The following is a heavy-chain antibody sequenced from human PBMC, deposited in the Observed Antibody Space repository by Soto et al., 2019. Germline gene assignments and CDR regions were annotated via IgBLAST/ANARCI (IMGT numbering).Heavy chain of an antibody. V-gene: IGHV3-21*01. D-gene: IGHD6-13*01. CDR3: ARASSSRNSRGWFDP. J-gene: IGHJ5*02. CDR1: GFTFSSYS. CDR2: ISSSSSYI. Sequence: PGGSLRLCCAASGFTFSSYSMNWVRQAPGKGLEWVSSISSSSSYIYYADSVKGRFTISRDNAKNSLYLQMNSLRAEDTAVYYCARASSSRNSRGWFDPWGQGTLVTISS.